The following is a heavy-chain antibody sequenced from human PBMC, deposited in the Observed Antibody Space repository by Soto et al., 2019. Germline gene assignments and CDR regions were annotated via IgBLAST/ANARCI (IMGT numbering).Heavy chain of an antibody. J-gene: IGHJ4*02. Sequence: SETLSLTCTVSGGSISSYYWSWIRQPPGKGLEWIGYIYYSGSTSYNPSLKSRVTISVDTSKNQFSLKLSSVTAADTAVYYCARESSSSSYGYFDYWGQGTLVTVSS. CDR3: ARESSSSSYGYFDY. V-gene: IGHV4-59*01. CDR2: IYYSGST. CDR1: GGSISSYY. D-gene: IGHD6-13*01.